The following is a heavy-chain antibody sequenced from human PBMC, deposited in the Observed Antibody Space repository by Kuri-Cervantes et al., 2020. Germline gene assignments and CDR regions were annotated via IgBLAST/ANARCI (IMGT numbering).Heavy chain of an antibody. Sequence: GESLKISCAASGFTFSSYDMHWVRQATGKGLEWVSAIGTAGDTYYPGSVKGRFTISRENAKNSLYLQMNSLRAEDTAVYYCARDRSARGWYYGMDVWGQGTTVTVSS. D-gene: IGHD6-19*01. CDR3: ARDRSARGWYYGMDV. J-gene: IGHJ6*02. CDR1: GFTFSSYD. CDR2: IGTAGDT. V-gene: IGHV3-13*01.